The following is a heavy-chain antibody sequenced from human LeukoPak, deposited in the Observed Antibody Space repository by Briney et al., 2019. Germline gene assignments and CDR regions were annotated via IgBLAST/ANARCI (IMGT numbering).Heavy chain of an antibody. D-gene: IGHD2-15*01. J-gene: IGHJ3*02. Sequence: SGTLSLTCGVSGGAISNTNWWNWVRQPPVKGLEWIGEIHYSGSTHYDPSLKSRVIISLDKSNNHFSLKLSSVTAADTAMYYCARATGEVPVRGWAFDIWGQGTMVTVSS. CDR2: IHYSGST. CDR1: GGAISNTNW. CDR3: ARATGEVPVRGWAFDI. V-gene: IGHV4-4*02.